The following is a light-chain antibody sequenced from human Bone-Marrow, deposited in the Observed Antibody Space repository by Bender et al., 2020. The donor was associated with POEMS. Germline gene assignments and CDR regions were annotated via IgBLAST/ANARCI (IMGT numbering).Light chain of an antibody. Sequence: SYGLTQPPSVSVSPGHTANITCSGDQLGDQYASWYQLKPGQSPVLVIYEDNKRPSGIPERFSGSNSGNIATLTISGTQALDEAEYYYEAEDTSSVVIGGGTKLAVL. CDR1: QLGDQY. CDR2: EDN. V-gene: IGLV3-1*01. CDR3: EAEDTSSVV. J-gene: IGLJ2*01.